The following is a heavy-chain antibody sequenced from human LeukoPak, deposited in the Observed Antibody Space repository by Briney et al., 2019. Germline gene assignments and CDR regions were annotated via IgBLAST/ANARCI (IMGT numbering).Heavy chain of an antibody. Sequence: GESLKISCKGSGNIFSRDWIAWVRQMPGKGLEWMGIIYPGDSDTRFSPSFQGQVTISADKSISTAYLQWSSLKASDTAMYYCARQGARRGRFDAFDVWGQGTMVTVSS. D-gene: IGHD3-10*01. CDR2: IYPGDSDT. CDR3: ARQGARRGRFDAFDV. V-gene: IGHV5-51*01. J-gene: IGHJ3*01. CDR1: GNIFSRDW.